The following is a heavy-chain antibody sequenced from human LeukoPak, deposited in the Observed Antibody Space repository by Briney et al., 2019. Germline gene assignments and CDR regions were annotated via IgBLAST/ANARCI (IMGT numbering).Heavy chain of an antibody. D-gene: IGHD3-10*01. CDR2: INPDGSGK. J-gene: IGHJ4*02. Sequence: HPGESLRLYCAAAGFSLSNYWMTWVRQSPGKGLEWVAIINPDGSGKYSVDSVKGRFTISRDNAKNSLYLQMSSLRAEDTAVYYCARGGHRQKEFWGQGTLVTVSS. CDR3: ARGGHRQKEF. CDR1: GFSLSNYW. V-gene: IGHV3-7*01.